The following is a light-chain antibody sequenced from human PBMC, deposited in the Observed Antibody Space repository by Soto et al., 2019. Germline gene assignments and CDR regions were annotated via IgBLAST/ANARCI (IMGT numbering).Light chain of an antibody. CDR1: SSNIGAHYD. Sequence: QSVVTQPPSVSGAPGQRVTITCTGGSSNIGAHYDVHWYQQVPGRAPKLLIYGSYHRSSGVPARFSGSKSGTSASLAITGLQAEDEADYFCQSYDSSLSGPVVFGGGTKLTVL. CDR3: QSYDSSLSGPVV. J-gene: IGLJ2*01. V-gene: IGLV1-40*01. CDR2: GSY.